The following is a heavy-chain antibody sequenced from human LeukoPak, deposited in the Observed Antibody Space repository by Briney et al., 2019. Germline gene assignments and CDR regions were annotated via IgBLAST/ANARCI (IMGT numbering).Heavy chain of an antibody. CDR1: GFAVSSNH. J-gene: IGHJ4*02. Sequence: GGSLRLSCAASGFAVSSNHMNWVRQAPGKGLEWVSIIYSAGTTYHYADSVKGRFTISRNTSKNTVYLQMSSLRDEDTAIYYCARDSTYYYFDYWGQGTLVTVSS. D-gene: IGHD1-26*01. CDR3: ARDSTYYYFDY. V-gene: IGHV3-53*01. CDR2: IYSAGTT.